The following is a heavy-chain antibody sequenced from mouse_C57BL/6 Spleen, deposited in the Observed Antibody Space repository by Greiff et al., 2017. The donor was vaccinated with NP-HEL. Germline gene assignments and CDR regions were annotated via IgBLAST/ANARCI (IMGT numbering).Heavy chain of an antibody. CDR2: INPSNGGT. J-gene: IGHJ3*01. Sequence: QVQLQQPGTELVKPGASVKLSCKASGYTFTSYWMHWVKQRPGQGLEWIGNINPSNGGTNYNEKFKSKSTLTVDKSSSTAYMQLSSLTSEDSAVYYCARSDGYDSWFAYWGQGTLVTVSA. CDR1: GYTFTSYW. V-gene: IGHV1-53*01. D-gene: IGHD2-2*01. CDR3: ARSDGYDSWFAY.